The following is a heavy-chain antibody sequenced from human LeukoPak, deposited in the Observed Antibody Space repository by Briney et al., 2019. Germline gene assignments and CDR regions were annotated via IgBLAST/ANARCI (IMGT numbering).Heavy chain of an antibody. D-gene: IGHD1-1*01. CDR2: ISYDGSNK. Sequence: GGSLRLSCAASGFTFSSYGMHWVRQAPGKGLEWVAVISYDGSNKYYADSVKGRFTISRDNSKNTLYLQMNSLRAEDTAVYYCAKSKGTTGTTRVDYWGQGTLVTVSS. J-gene: IGHJ4*02. CDR1: GFTFSSYG. CDR3: AKSKGTTGTTRVDY. V-gene: IGHV3-30*18.